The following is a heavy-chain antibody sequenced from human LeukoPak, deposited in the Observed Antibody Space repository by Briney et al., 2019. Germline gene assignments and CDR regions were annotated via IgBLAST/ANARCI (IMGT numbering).Heavy chain of an antibody. Sequence: SXVKVSXKASGGTFSSYAISWMRQAPGQGLEWMGGIIPIFGTANYAQKFQGRVTITTDESTSTAYMEMSSLRSEDTAVYYCASGDGGYYDSRSWGQGTLVTVSS. CDR1: GGTFSSYA. CDR2: IIPIFGTA. J-gene: IGHJ4*02. D-gene: IGHD3-22*01. CDR3: ASGDGGYYDSRS. V-gene: IGHV1-69*05.